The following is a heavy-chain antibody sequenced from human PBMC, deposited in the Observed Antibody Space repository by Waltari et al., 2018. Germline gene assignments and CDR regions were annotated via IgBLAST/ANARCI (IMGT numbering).Heavy chain of an antibody. J-gene: IGHJ4*02. CDR3: AKGGVVTAWDEY. CDR1: GFTFSSYG. V-gene: IGHV3-23*01. Sequence: EVQLLESGGGLVQPGGSLRLSWAASGFTFSSYGMGWVRQAPGKGPEWVSAISGGSDYIYYADSVRGRFTISRDNSKNTLYLQMSSLKAEDTAVYYCAKGGVVTAWDEYWGQGTLVTVSS. CDR2: ISGGSDYI. D-gene: IGHD2-21*02.